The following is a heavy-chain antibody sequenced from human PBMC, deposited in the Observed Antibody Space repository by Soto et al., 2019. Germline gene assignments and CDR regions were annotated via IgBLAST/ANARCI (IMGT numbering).Heavy chain of an antibody. CDR3: ARDRAAYDSSGYYPDAFDI. J-gene: IGHJ3*02. Sequence: QAGGSLSLSCAASGFTFSNYAMHWVRQAPGKGLEWVAVISHDGSNKVYGDSVKGRFTISRDNSKNSLYLQMNSLRAEDTAVYYCARDRAAYDSSGYYPDAFDIWGQGTMVTVSS. CDR2: ISHDGSNK. V-gene: IGHV3-30*03. CDR1: GFTFSNYA. D-gene: IGHD3-22*01.